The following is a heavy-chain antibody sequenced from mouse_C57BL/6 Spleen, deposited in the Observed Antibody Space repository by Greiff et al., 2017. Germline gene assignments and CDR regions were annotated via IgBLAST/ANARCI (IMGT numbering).Heavy chain of an antibody. D-gene: IGHD2-4*01. V-gene: IGHV1-64*01. CDR2: IHPNSGST. CDR3: ARPDYDGIYFDY. CDR1: GYTFTSYW. Sequence: VQLQQPGAELVKPGASVKLSCKASGYTFTSYWMHWVKQRPGQGLEWIGMIHPNSGSTNYNEKFKSKATLTVDKSSSTAYMQLSSLTSEDSAVYYCARPDYDGIYFDYWGQGTTLTVSS. J-gene: IGHJ2*01.